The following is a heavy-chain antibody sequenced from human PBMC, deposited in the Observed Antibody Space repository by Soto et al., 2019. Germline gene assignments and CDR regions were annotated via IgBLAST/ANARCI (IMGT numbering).Heavy chain of an antibody. J-gene: IGHJ4*02. D-gene: IGHD6-19*01. CDR3: ARGHHSRGGGYFDY. Sequence: EVQLVESGGGLVQPGGSLRLSCAASGFTFSSYEMNWVRQAPGKGLEWVSYISSSGSTIYYADSVKGRFTISRDNAKNSLCLQMSGRGAEDTAVYYCARGHHSRGGGYFDYWGQETLVTVSS. V-gene: IGHV3-48*03. CDR2: ISSSGSTI. CDR1: GFTFSSYE.